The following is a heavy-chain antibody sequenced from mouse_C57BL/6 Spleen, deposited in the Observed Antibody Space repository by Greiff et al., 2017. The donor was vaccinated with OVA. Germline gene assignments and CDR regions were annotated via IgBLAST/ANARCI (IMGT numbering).Heavy chain of an antibody. J-gene: IGHJ2*01. Sequence: QVQLQQPGAELVMPGASVKLSCKASGYTFTSYWMHWVKQRPGPGLAWIGEIDPSDSYTNYNQKFKGKSTLTVDKSSSPAYMQLSSLTSEDSAVYYCARRSSYYDYILDYWGQGTTLTVSS. D-gene: IGHD2-4*01. CDR3: ARRSSYYDYILDY. V-gene: IGHV1-69*01. CDR2: IDPSDSYT. CDR1: GYTFTSYW.